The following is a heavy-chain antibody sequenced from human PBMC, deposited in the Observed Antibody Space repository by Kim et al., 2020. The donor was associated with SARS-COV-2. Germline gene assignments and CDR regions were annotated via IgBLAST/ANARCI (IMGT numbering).Heavy chain of an antibody. CDR1: GGSISSSSYY. V-gene: IGHV4-39*01. D-gene: IGHD4-17*01. Sequence: SETLSLTCTVSGGSISSSSYYWGWIRQPPGKGLEWIGSIYYSGSTYYNPSLKSRVTISVDTSKTQFSLMLTSVTAADTAVYYCARRSGRDYGGAFDYWGQGTLVTVSS. CDR2: IYYSGST. J-gene: IGHJ4*02. CDR3: ARRSGRDYGGAFDY.